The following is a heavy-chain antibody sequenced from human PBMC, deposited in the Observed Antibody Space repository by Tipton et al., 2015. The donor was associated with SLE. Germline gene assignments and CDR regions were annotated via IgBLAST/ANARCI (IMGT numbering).Heavy chain of an antibody. Sequence: TLSLTCAVSSYSISNDNWWGWIRQPPGKGLEWIGYFYYSGATYYNPSLQSRVTMSADTSKNQLSLKLISVTAADTALYYCARGIGAYYDYFYMDVWDKGTTVTVSS. D-gene: IGHD2-21*01. J-gene: IGHJ6*03. CDR3: ARGIGAYYDYFYMDV. CDR1: SYSISNDNW. V-gene: IGHV4-28*03. CDR2: FYYSGAT.